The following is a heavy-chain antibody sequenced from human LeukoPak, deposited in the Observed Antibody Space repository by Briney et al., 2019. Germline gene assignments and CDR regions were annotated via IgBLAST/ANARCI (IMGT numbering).Heavy chain of an antibody. V-gene: IGHV4-39*07. D-gene: IGHD3-22*01. CDR3: VYYYDRTPQV. CDR2: IYYSGST. Sequence: SETLSLTCTVSGGSISSSSYYWGWIRQPPGKGLEWIGSIYYSGSTYYNPSLKSRVTISVDTSKNQFSLKLSSVTAADTAVYYCVYYYDRTPQVWGQGTLVTVSS. J-gene: IGHJ4*02. CDR1: GGSISSSSYY.